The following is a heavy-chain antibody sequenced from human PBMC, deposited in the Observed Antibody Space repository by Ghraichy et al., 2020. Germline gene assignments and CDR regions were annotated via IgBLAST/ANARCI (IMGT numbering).Heavy chain of an antibody. V-gene: IGHV3-48*03. J-gene: IGHJ5*02. CDR1: GFTFSSYE. CDR3: ARVISGYSSGWYKGPNWFDP. Sequence: GGSLRLSCAASGFTFSSYEMNWVRQAPGKGLEWVSYISSSGSTIYYADSVKGRFTISRDNAKNSLYLQMNSLRAEDTAVYYCARVISGYSSGWYKGPNWFDPWGQGTLVTVSS. CDR2: ISSSGSTI. D-gene: IGHD6-19*01.